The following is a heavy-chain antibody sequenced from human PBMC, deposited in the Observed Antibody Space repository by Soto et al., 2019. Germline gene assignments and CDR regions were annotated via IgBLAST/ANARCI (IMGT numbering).Heavy chain of an antibody. D-gene: IGHD6-25*01. Sequence: QVQLVESGGGVVQPGKSLRLSCAASGFTFSSYGMHWVRQAPGQGREWVAVMWCEGTIKYYADSVKARFTISRDNFTNKLYRQMNSLRAEDTAVDYCARGGYTSGWTLDNCGQGPVVTVSS. CDR3: ARGGYTSGWTLDN. J-gene: IGHJ4*02. CDR2: MWCEGTIK. CDR1: GFTFSSYG. V-gene: IGHV3-33*01.